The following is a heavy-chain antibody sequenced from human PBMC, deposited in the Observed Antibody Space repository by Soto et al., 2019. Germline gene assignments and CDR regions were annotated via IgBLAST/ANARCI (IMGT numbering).Heavy chain of an antibody. CDR2: IYHSGST. V-gene: IGHV4-30-2*01. Sequence: QLQLQESGSGLVKPSQTLSLTCAVSGGSISSGGYSWSWIRQPPGKGLEWIGYIYHSGSTYYNPSFTSRVNISVDRSKNQFSLKLSSVTAAETAVYYCASGSPADFDYWGQGTLVTVSS. J-gene: IGHJ4*02. CDR1: GGSISSGGYS. CDR3: ASGSPADFDY. D-gene: IGHD3-10*01.